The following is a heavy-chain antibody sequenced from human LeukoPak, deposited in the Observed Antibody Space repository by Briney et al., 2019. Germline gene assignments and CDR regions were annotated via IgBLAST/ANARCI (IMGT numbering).Heavy chain of an antibody. Sequence: QTGGSLRLSCGASKFNFSNYWMNWVRQTPGKGLEWVSAISGSGNRAYHADSVKGRFTISRDNSKNMLYLQMNSLRAEDTALYYCAKDADISVELVVITSFDSWGQGTLVTVSS. V-gene: IGHV3-23*01. D-gene: IGHD3-22*01. CDR1: KFNFSNYW. CDR2: ISGSGNRA. CDR3: AKDADISVELVVITSFDS. J-gene: IGHJ4*02.